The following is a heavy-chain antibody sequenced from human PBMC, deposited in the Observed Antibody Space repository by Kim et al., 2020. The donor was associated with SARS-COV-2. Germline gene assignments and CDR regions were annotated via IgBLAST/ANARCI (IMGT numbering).Heavy chain of an antibody. CDR3: ARNFGL. CDR2: STI. J-gene: IGHJ2*01. V-gene: IGHV3-48*02. Sequence: STIYWADYVRSRFTISRDDAKNSLYLQMNSLRDEDTAVYFCARNFGLWGRGTLVIVSS.